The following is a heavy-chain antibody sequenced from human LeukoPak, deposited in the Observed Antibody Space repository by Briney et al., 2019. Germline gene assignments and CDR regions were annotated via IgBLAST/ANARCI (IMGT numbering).Heavy chain of an antibody. CDR2: IYYSGST. Sequence: PSETLSLTCTVSGGSISSYYWSWIRQPPGKGLEWIGYIYYSGSTNYNPSLKSRVTISVDTSKNQFSLKLSSVTAADTAVYYCARFSSSWYSWFDPWGQGTLVTVSS. J-gene: IGHJ5*02. CDR1: GGSISSYY. V-gene: IGHV4-59*08. D-gene: IGHD6-13*01. CDR3: ARFSSSWYSWFDP.